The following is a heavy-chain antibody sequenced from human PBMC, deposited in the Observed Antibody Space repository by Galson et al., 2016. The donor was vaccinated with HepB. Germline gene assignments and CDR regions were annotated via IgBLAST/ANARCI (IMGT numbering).Heavy chain of an antibody. J-gene: IGHJ4*02. CDR1: GFSFSSFW. CDR2: TNEYGSIT. D-gene: IGHD3-10*01. V-gene: IGHV3-74*01. Sequence: SLRLSCAASGFSFSSFWMHWVRQVPGEELVWVARTNEYGSITDYADSVKGRFTISRDNSKNTLYLQMSSLRAEDTAVYFCARDVGGWGSYWGQGTLVAVSS. CDR3: ARDVGGWGSY.